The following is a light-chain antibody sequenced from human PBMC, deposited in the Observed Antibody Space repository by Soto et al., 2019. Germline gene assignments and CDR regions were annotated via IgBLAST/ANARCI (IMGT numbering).Light chain of an antibody. V-gene: IGKV4-1*01. J-gene: IGKJ2*01. CDR2: WAS. Sequence: DIVMTQSPDSLAVSLGERATINCKSSQSVLSSSNNKNFLAWYQQKPGQSPKLLIYWASTRESGVPDRFSGSGSVTDFTLTISSLQAEDVAVYYCQHYYRIPYTFGQGTKLEIK. CDR1: QSVLSSSNNKNF. CDR3: QHYYRIPYT.